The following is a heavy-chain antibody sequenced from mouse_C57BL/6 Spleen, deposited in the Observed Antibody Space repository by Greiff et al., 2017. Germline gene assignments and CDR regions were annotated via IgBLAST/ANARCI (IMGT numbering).Heavy chain of an antibody. V-gene: IGHV1-82*01. CDR2: IYPADGDT. CDR1: GYTFSSSW. Sequence: VKLMESGPELVKPGASVKISCKASGYTFSSSWMHWVKQRPGQGLEWIGRIYPADGDTNYNGKFKGKATLTADKSSSTAYMHLSSLTSEDSAVYFCLLITTVVAPYYAMDYWGQGTSVTVSS. J-gene: IGHJ4*01. D-gene: IGHD1-1*01. CDR3: LLITTVVAPYYAMDY.